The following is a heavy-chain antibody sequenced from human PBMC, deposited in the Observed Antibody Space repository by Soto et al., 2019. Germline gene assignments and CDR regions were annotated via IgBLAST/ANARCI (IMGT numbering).Heavy chain of an antibody. Sequence: ASVKVSCKASGYTFTSYGISWVRQAPGQGLEWMGWISAYNGNTNCAQKLQGRVTMTTDTSTSTAYMELRSLRSDDTAVYYCARDQVRAIVVVPAAAPGWFDPWGQGTLVTVSS. V-gene: IGHV1-18*01. CDR2: ISAYNGNT. CDR3: ARDQVRAIVVVPAAAPGWFDP. J-gene: IGHJ5*02. D-gene: IGHD2-2*01. CDR1: GYTFTSYG.